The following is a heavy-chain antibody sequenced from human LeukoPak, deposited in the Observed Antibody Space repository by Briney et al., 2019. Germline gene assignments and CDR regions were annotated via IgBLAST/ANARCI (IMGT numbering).Heavy chain of an antibody. CDR2: ISFDASNK. V-gene: IGHV3-30*03. J-gene: IGHJ4*02. CDR3: ARVGAVAGTSDY. Sequence: GGSLRLSCAASGFTFSTYGMHWVRQTPGKGLDWVTVISFDASNKYYADSVKGRFPISRDNAKNTLYLQMSSLRAEDTAVYYCARVGAVAGTSDYWGQGTLVTVSS. CDR1: GFTFSTYG. D-gene: IGHD6-19*01.